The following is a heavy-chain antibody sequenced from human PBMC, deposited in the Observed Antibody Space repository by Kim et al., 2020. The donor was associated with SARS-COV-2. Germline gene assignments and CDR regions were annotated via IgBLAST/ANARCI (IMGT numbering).Heavy chain of an antibody. D-gene: IGHD3-10*01. CDR3: AREMVRGRPTLNGVDV. CDR1: GFTFSSYS. J-gene: IGHJ6*04. V-gene: IGHV3-21*01. CDR2: ISSSSSYI. Sequence: GGSLRLSCAASGFTFSSYSMNWVRQAPGKGLEWVSSISSSSSYIYYADSVKGRFTISRDNAKNSLYLQMNSLRAEDTAVYYWAREMVRGRPTLNGVDVWGDGTTVTVSS.